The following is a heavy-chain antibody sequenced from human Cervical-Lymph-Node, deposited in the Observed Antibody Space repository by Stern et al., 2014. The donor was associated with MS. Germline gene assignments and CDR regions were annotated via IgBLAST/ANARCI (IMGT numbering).Heavy chain of an antibody. CDR2: ISSSSSYI. CDR3: ARDLSYGEGGWFDP. J-gene: IGHJ5*02. V-gene: IGHV3-21*01. CDR1: GFTFSSYS. D-gene: IGHD4-17*01. Sequence: EDQLVESGGGLVKPGGSLRLSCAASGFTFSSYSMNWVRQAPGKGLEWVSSISSSSSYIYYADSVKGRFTISRDNAKNSLYLQMNSLRAEDTAVYYCARDLSYGEGGWFDPWGQGTLVTVSS.